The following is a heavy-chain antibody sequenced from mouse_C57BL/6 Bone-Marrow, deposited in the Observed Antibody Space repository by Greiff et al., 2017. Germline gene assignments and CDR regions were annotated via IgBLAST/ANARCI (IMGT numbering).Heavy chain of an antibody. J-gene: IGHJ4*01. CDR3: TRVRIYYYGSSYAYYAIDY. V-gene: IGHV5-9-1*02. CDR2: ISSGGDYI. D-gene: IGHD1-1*01. Sequence: EVKLMESGEGLVKPGGSLKLSCAASGFTFSSYAMSWVRQTPEKRLEWVAYISSGGDYIYYADTVKGRFTISRDNARNTLYLQMSSLKSEDTAMYYCTRVRIYYYGSSYAYYAIDYWGQGTSVTVSS. CDR1: GFTFSSYA.